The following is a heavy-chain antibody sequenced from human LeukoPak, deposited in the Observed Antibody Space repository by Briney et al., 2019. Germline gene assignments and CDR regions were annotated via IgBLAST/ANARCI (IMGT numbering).Heavy chain of an antibody. CDR1: GFTVSSNS. CDR2: IFSST. D-gene: IGHD4/OR15-4a*01. Sequence: GGSLRLSCTVSGFTVSSNSMSWVRQAPGKGLEWVSFIFSSTHYSDSVKGRFTISRDNPKNTLYLQMNSLRAEDTAVYYCARRAGAYSHPYNYWGQGTLVTVSS. J-gene: IGHJ4*02. V-gene: IGHV3-53*01. CDR3: ARRAGAYSHPYNY.